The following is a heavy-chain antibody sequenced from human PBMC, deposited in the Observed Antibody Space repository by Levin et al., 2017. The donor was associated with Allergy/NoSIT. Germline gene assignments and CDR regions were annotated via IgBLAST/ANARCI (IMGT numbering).Heavy chain of an antibody. Sequence: GESLKISCAASGFTFSSYSMNWVRQAPGKGLEWVSYIGSSTTSIYYADSVKGRFTISRDNAKNSLYLQMNSLRDEDTAVYYCARRYDNSGYYSRYFDLWGRGTLVTVSS. CDR2: IGSSTTSI. V-gene: IGHV3-48*02. CDR3: ARRYDNSGYYSRYFDL. CDR1: GFTFSSYS. D-gene: IGHD3-22*01. J-gene: IGHJ2*01.